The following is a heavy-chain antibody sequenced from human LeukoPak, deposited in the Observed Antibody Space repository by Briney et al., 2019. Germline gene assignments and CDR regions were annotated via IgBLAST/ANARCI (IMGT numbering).Heavy chain of an antibody. CDR3: ARDRIAAAGTETGGMDV. J-gene: IGHJ6*02. Sequence: SETLSLTCTVSGGSISSGGYYWSWIRQHPGKGLEWIGYIYYSGSTYYNPSLKSRVTISVDTSKNQFSLKLSSVTAADTAVYYCARDRIAAAGTETGGMDVWGQGTTVTVSS. V-gene: IGHV4-31*03. D-gene: IGHD6-13*01. CDR1: GGSISSGGYY. CDR2: IYYSGST.